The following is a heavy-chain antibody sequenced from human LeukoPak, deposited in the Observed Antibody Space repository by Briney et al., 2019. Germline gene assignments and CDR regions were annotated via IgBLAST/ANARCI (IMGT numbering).Heavy chain of an antibody. D-gene: IGHD6-19*01. CDR3: ARERAVAGFPMPDY. J-gene: IGHJ4*02. CDR2: INPNSGGT. Sequence: ASVKVSCKASGYTFTGYYMHWVRQAPGQGLEWMGWINPNSGGTNYAQKFQGRVTMTRDTSISAAYMELSRLRSDDTAVYYCARERAVAGFPMPDYWGQGTLVTVSS. V-gene: IGHV1-2*02. CDR1: GYTFTGYY.